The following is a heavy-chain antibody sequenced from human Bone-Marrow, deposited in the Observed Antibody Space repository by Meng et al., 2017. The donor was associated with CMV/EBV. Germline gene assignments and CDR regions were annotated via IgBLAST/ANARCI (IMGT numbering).Heavy chain of an antibody. CDR2: IIPILGIA. J-gene: IGHJ6*02. V-gene: IGHV1-69*10. Sequence: SVKVSCKASGGTFSSYAISWVRQAPGQGLEWMGGIIPILGIANYAQKFQGRVTITADKSTSTAYMELSSLRSEDTAVYYCARDGYYDSSGYYYDYYYGMAVWGQGTTVTVSS. D-gene: IGHD3-22*01. CDR1: GGTFSSYA. CDR3: ARDGYYDSSGYYYDYYYGMAV.